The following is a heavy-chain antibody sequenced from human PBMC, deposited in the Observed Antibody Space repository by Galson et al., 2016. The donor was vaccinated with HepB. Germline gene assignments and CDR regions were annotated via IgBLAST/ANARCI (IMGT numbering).Heavy chain of an antibody. CDR1: GFTFSSYA. Sequence: PRLSCAASGFTFSSYAMYWVRQAPGKGLEWVAVISYAGSNKYYADSVKGRFTISRDNSKNKLFLQMNSLRAEDTAVYYCAKEPAPVGSYGVYYYYGMDVWGQGTTVTVSS. CDR3: AKEPAPVGSYGVYYYYGMDV. V-gene: IGHV3-30*18. CDR2: ISYAGSNK. J-gene: IGHJ6*02. D-gene: IGHD1-26*01.